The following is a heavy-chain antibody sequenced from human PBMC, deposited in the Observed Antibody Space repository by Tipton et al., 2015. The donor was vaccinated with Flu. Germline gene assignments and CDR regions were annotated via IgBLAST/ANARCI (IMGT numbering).Heavy chain of an antibody. CDR3: AKGLGV. CDR2: IYTSGST. J-gene: IGHJ6*02. CDR1: GGSVSSGSYY. V-gene: IGHV4-61*02. D-gene: IGHD3-16*01. Sequence: TLSLTCTVSGGSVSSGSYYWSWIRQPAGKGLEWIGRIYTSGSTNYNPSLKGRVTISVDTSKNQFSLKLSSVTAADTAVYYCAKGLGVWGQGTTVTVSS.